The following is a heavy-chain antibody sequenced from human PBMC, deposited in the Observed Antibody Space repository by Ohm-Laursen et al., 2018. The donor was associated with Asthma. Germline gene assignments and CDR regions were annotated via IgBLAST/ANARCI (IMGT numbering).Heavy chain of an antibody. CDR1: GFTFSSHW. D-gene: IGHD1-26*01. Sequence: SLRLSCTASGFTFSSHWMSWVRQAPGKGLEWLANIKEDGSDKHYVDSVRGRFTISRDNAKNSVYLQMDSLGAEDTALYYCARIGPEWELPGREYSLHHWGEGTLVTVSS. J-gene: IGHJ1*01. CDR2: IKEDGSDK. V-gene: IGHV3-7*01. CDR3: ARIGPEWELPGREYSLHH.